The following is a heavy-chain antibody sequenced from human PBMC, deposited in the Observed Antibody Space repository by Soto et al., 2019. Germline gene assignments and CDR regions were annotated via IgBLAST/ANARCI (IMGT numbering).Heavy chain of an antibody. V-gene: IGHV4-59*01. CDR2: IYYSGST. CDR3: ARGRIGELNYYFDY. CDR1: GGSISSYY. D-gene: IGHD3-10*01. Sequence: ASETLSLTCTVSGGSISSYYWSWIRQPPGKGLEWIGYIYYSGSTNYNPSLKSRVTISVDTSKNQFSLKLSSVTAADTAVYYCARGRIGELNYYFDYWGQGTLVTVSS. J-gene: IGHJ4*02.